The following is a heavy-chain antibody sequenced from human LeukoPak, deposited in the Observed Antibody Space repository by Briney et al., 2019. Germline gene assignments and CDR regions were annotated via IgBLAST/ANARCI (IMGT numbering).Heavy chain of an antibody. J-gene: IGHJ4*02. D-gene: IGHD6-19*01. Sequence: ETLSLTCTVSGGSISSYYWSWIRQPAGKGLEWVSSISNSHYIFYADSVKGRFTISRDNAKNSLYLQMNSLRAEDTAVYYCASHLRSGWYSYDYWGQGTLVTVSS. CDR3: ASHLRSGWYSYDY. CDR2: ISNSHYI. CDR1: GGSISSYY. V-gene: IGHV3-69-1*01.